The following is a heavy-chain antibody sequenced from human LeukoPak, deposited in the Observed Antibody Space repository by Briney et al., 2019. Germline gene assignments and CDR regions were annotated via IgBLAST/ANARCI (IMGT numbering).Heavy chain of an antibody. CDR2: ISGSGGST. V-gene: IGHV3-23*01. D-gene: IGHD3-9*01. Sequence: GGSLRLSCAASGFTFSSYAMSWARQAPGKGLEWVSAISGSGGSTYYADSVKGRFTISRDNSKNTLYLLMNSLRAEDTAVYYCAKDEYFDWLFVYWGQGTLVTVSS. J-gene: IGHJ4*02. CDR3: AKDEYFDWLFVY. CDR1: GFTFSSYA.